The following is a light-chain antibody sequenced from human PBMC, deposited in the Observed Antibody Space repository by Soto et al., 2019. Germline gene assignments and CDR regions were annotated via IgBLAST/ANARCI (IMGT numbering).Light chain of an antibody. J-gene: IGLJ1*01. CDR1: SSDVGGFNC. CDR2: EVT. V-gene: IGLV2-14*01. CDR3: SSYTDRSLYV. Sequence: QSVLTQPASVSGSPGQSITISCTGTSSDVGGFNCVSWYQQHPGKAPKLMIFEVTNRPSGVSNRFSGSKSGNTASLTISGLQAEDEADYYCSSYTDRSLYVFGTGTKATVL.